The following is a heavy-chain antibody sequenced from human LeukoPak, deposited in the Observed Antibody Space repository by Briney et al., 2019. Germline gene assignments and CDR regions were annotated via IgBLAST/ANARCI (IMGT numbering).Heavy chain of an antibody. CDR1: GFTFSSYA. CDR3: AKGESSGWYDAFDI. V-gene: IGHV3-23*01. CDR2: ISGSGGST. D-gene: IGHD6-19*01. Sequence: GGSLRLSCAASGFTFSSYAMSCVRQAPGKGLDWASGISGSGGSTYYADSVKGRFSISRDNSKNTLYLQMNSLRAEDTAVYYCAKGESSGWYDAFDIWGQGTMVIVSS. J-gene: IGHJ3*02.